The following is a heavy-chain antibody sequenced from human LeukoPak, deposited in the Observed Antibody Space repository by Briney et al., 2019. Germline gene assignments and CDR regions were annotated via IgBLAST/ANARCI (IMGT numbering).Heavy chain of an antibody. CDR3: ARHPRTTQRWLHFNPPPNCSFCYMDD. Sequence: PSETLSLTCTVSGGSMSNYYWTWIRQSPQKGLEWIGHIYFTGNTNYNPFLESRVTISVDTSKNQFSLRLTSVTAADTAVYYCARHPRTTQRWLHFNPPPNCSFCYMDDWGQGTTVTVSS. J-gene: IGHJ6*03. CDR2: IYFTGNT. V-gene: IGHV4-59*08. D-gene: IGHD5-24*01. CDR1: GGSMSNYY.